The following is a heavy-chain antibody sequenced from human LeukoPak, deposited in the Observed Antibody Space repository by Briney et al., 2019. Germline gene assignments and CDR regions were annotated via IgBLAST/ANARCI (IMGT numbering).Heavy chain of an antibody. J-gene: IGHJ4*02. Sequence: SETLSLTCAVSGGSISSSNWWSWVRQPPGKGLEWIGEIYHSGSTNYNPSLKSRVTISVDKSKNQFSLKLSSVTAADTAVYYCARQLGYCSGGSCYRAHFDYWGQGALVTVSS. CDR1: GGSISSSNW. CDR3: ARQLGYCSGGSCYRAHFDY. V-gene: IGHV4-4*02. CDR2: IYHSGST. D-gene: IGHD2-15*01.